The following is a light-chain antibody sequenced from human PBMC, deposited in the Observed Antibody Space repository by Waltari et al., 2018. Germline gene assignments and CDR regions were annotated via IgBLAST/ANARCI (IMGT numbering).Light chain of an antibody. Sequence: QSALTQPGSVSGSPGQSITIPCPGSTRDVGGYKHVSWYQHHPGKAPQLLIYDVNTRPSGISNRFSGSKSGNTASLTISGLQAEDEAVYYCSSYTSTSTLVFGSGTKVTVL. CDR1: TRDVGGYKH. CDR3: SSYTSTSTLV. V-gene: IGLV2-14*03. CDR2: DVN. J-gene: IGLJ1*01.